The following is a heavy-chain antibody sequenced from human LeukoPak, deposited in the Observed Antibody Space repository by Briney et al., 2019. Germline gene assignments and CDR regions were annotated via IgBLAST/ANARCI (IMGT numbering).Heavy chain of an antibody. CDR2: INPNSGDT. Sequence: ASVKVSCKASGYTFTGYYMHWVRQAPGQGLEWMGWINPNSGDTNYAQKFQGSVTMTRDTSTSTVYMELSRLRSDDTAVYYCARASGSYWWFDSWGQGTLVTVSS. J-gene: IGHJ5*01. CDR3: ARASGSYWWFDS. D-gene: IGHD1-26*01. V-gene: IGHV1-2*02. CDR1: GYTFTGYY.